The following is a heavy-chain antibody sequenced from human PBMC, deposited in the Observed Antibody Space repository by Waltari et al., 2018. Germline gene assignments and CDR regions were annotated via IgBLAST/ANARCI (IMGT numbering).Heavy chain of an antibody. CDR3: AREEEEQQPWDY. V-gene: IGHV4-38-2*02. D-gene: IGHD6-13*01. CDR1: GYSISSGYY. Sequence: QVQLQESGPGLVKPSETLSLTCAVSGYSISSGYYWGWIRQHQGKGLEWIGMFYHSGCTYYNPSLKSRVTISVDTSKNQFSLKLSSVTAADTAVYYCAREEEEQQPWDYWGQGTLVTVSS. J-gene: IGHJ4*02. CDR2: FYHSGCT.